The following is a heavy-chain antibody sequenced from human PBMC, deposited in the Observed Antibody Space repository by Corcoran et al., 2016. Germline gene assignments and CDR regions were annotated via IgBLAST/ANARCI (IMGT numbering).Heavy chain of an antibody. Sequence: QLHLQESGPGLVKPSETLSLTCTVSGGSISSSSYYWGWIRQPPGKGLAWIGSIYYSGSTYSNPSLKSRVTISVDTSKNQFSLKLSSVTAADTAVYYCGRTDYYVSRGAFDYGGQGTLVTVSS. CDR2: IYYSGST. J-gene: IGHJ4*02. D-gene: IGHD3-22*01. CDR1: GGSISSSSYY. CDR3: GRTDYYVSRGAFDY. V-gene: IGHV4-39*07.